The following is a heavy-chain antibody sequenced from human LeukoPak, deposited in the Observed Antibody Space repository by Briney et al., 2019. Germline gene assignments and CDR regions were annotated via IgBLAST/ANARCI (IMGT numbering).Heavy chain of an antibody. CDR1: GFTFSNYG. CDR2: INGRADEA. J-gene: IGHJ5*02. Sequence: GGSLRLSCAASGFTFSNYGMNCVRQAPGKGLEWVSSINGRADEAHHADSVKGRFTISRDNSTNTLYLQMNNLRAEGTALYYCAKGGVINGWYWFDPWGPGTPVTVSS. D-gene: IGHD6-19*01. V-gene: IGHV3-23*01. CDR3: AKGGVINGWYWFDP.